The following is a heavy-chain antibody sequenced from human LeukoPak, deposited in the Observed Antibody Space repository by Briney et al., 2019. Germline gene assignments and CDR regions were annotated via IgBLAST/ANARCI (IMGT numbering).Heavy chain of an antibody. CDR3: ARGGVTAIRSDAFDI. D-gene: IGHD2-21*02. Sequence: PGESLRLSCAASGFSFSTYDMNWVRHAPGKGLEWLSSLTTDSEYIYYANWVKGRFTVSRDNAKNSLFLEMNSLRAEYTAVYYCARGGVTAIRSDAFDIWGQGTMVTVSS. CDR2: LTTDSEYI. V-gene: IGHV3-21*01. J-gene: IGHJ3*02. CDR1: GFSFSTYD.